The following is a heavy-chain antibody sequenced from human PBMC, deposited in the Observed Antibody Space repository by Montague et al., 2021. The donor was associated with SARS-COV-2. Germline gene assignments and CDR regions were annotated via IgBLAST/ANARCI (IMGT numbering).Heavy chain of an antibody. Sequence: SETLSLTCLFSGGSITKSNLAWVWIGQPPGKVLVGIGTIYNSATTYYNPSLKSRVTISVDTSKNQFSLKLRSMTAADTAVYYCARARVGITTILVVIGYSYYFDCWGQGTLVTVSS. D-gene: IGHD3-22*01. CDR2: IYNSATT. J-gene: IGHJ4*02. CDR1: GGSITKSNLA. CDR3: ARARVGITTILVVIGYSYYFDC. V-gene: IGHV4-39*07.